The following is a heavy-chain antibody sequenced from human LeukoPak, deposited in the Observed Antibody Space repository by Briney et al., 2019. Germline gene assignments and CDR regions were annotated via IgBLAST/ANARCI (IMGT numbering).Heavy chain of an antibody. CDR2: IYYSGST. CDR1: GGSISSYY. CDR3: ARARASGSYGYYGMDV. D-gene: IGHD1-26*01. J-gene: IGHJ6*02. Sequence: SETLSLTCTVSGGSISSYYWSWIRQPPGKGLEWIGYIYYSGSTNYNPPLKSRVTISVDTSKNQFSLKLSSVTAADTAVYYCARARASGSYGYYGMDVWGQGTTVTVSS. V-gene: IGHV4-59*01.